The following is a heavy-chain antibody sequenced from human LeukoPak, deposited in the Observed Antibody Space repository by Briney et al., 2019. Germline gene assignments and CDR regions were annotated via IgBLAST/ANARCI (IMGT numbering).Heavy chain of an antibody. D-gene: IGHD3-22*01. CDR2: ISGSGGST. CDR1: GFTFSSYA. V-gene: IGHV3-23*01. CDR3: AKQLYYYDSSAYSPHYYFDY. J-gene: IGHJ4*02. Sequence: GGSLRLSCAASGFTFSSYAMSWVRPAPGRGLEWVSAISGSGGSTYYADSVKGRFTISRDNSKNTLYLQMNSLRAEDTAVYYCAKQLYYYDSSAYSPHYYFDYWGQGTLVTVSS.